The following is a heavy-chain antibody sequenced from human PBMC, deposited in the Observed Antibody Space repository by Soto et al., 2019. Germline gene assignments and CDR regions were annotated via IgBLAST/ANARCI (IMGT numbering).Heavy chain of an antibody. J-gene: IGHJ4*02. Sequence: PGGSLRLSCEASGFTFSTFWMHWVRQAPGKGLVWVSRINSDGSSTNYADSVKGRVTISRDNAKNTLYLQLNSLRPEDTAVYYCARDCEYWGQGTMSTVSS. CDR2: INSDGSST. V-gene: IGHV3-74*01. CDR1: GFTFSTFW. CDR3: ARDCEY.